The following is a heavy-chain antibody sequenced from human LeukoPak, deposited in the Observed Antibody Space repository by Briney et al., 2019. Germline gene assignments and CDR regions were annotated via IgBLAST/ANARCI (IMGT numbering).Heavy chain of an antibody. CDR1: GYTFTSYD. D-gene: IGHD3-3*01. CDR2: MNPNSGNT. Sequence: GASVKVSCKASGYTFTSYDTNWVRQATGQGLEWMGWMNPNSGNTGYAQKFQGRVTMTRNTSISTAYMELSSLRSEDTAVYYCARGGLRFLEWLWTHAFDIWGQGTMVTVSS. CDR3: ARGGLRFLEWLWTHAFDI. J-gene: IGHJ3*02. V-gene: IGHV1-8*01.